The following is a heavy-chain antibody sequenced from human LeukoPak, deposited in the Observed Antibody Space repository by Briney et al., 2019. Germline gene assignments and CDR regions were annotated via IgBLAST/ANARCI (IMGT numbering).Heavy chain of an antibody. CDR2: IYSSGST. CDR1: GGSISGYY. Sequence: SETLSLACSVSGGSISGYYWSWIRQPPGQTLEWIGYIYSSGSTNYNPSLQSRVTMSVDTSMNQFSLRLSSVTAADTAVYYCARFTYTTRPSDVWGKGTTVTVSS. J-gene: IGHJ6*04. CDR3: ARFTYTTRPSDV. D-gene: IGHD3-16*01. V-gene: IGHV4-4*09.